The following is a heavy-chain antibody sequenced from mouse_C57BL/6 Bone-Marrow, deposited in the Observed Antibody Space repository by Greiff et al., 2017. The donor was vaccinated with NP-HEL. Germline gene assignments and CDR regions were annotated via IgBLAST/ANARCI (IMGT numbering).Heavy chain of an antibody. CDR2: IDPSDSYT. Sequence: VKLQQPGAELVMPGASVKLSCKASGYTFTSYWMHWVKQRPGQGLEWIGEIDPSDSYTNYNQKFKGKSTLTVDKSSSTAYMQLSSLTSEDSAVYYCARGYDYYYAMDYWGQGTSVTVSS. V-gene: IGHV1-69*01. J-gene: IGHJ4*01. D-gene: IGHD2-4*01. CDR1: GYTFTSYW. CDR3: ARGYDYYYAMDY.